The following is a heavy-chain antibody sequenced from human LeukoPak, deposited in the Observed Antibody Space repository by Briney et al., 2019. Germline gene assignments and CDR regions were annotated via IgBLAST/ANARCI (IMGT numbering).Heavy chain of an antibody. CDR2: INPSGGST. J-gene: IGHJ3*02. V-gene: IGHV1-46*01. Sequence: ASVKVSCKASGYTFTSYYMHWVRQAPGQGLEWMGIINPSGGSTSYAQKFQGRVTMTRDTSTSTVYMELSSLRSEDTAVYYCARDWQGVEVLSDYYDSSGLDAFDIWGQGTMVTVSS. CDR1: GYTFTSYY. CDR3: ARDWQGVEVLSDYYDSSGLDAFDI. D-gene: IGHD3-22*01.